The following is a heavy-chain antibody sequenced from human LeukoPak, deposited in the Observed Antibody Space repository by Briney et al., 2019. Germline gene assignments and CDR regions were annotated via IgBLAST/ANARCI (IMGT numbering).Heavy chain of an antibody. V-gene: IGHV5-51*01. J-gene: IGHJ4*02. CDR3: AIRYSGTYSDY. CDR1: GSRFTTNW. D-gene: IGHD1-26*01. Sequence: GGSLQISCKGSGSRFTTNWIGWVRQMPGKGLEWRGIIYPGDSDTRYSPSFQGQVTMSADTSISTSYLQWSSLKASDTAMYYCAIRYSGTYSDYWGQGTLVTVSS. CDR2: IYPGDSDT.